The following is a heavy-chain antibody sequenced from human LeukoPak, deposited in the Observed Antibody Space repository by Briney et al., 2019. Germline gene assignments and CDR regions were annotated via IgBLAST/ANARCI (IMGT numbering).Heavy chain of an antibody. CDR2: ISYDGSNK. Sequence: GGSLRLSCAASGFTFSSYAMHWVRQAPGKGLEWVAVISYDGSNKYYADSVKGRFTISRDNSKNTLYLQMNSLRAEDTAVYYCARLGPSIAAAADYWGQGTLVTVSS. J-gene: IGHJ4*02. CDR3: ARLGPSIAAAADY. CDR1: GFTFSSYA. D-gene: IGHD6-13*01. V-gene: IGHV3-30-3*01.